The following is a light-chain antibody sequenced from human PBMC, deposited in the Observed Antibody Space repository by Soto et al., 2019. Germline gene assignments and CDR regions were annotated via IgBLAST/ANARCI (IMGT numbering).Light chain of an antibody. Sequence: QSVLTQPPSVSAAPGQKVTISCSGSSSNIGNNYVSWYQQLPGTAPKLLIYDNNKRPSGIPDRFSGSKSGTSATLGITGLQTGDEADYYCGTWDSSLSAAVFGGGTQLTGL. CDR2: DNN. CDR1: SSNIGNNY. J-gene: IGLJ7*01. V-gene: IGLV1-51*01. CDR3: GTWDSSLSAAV.